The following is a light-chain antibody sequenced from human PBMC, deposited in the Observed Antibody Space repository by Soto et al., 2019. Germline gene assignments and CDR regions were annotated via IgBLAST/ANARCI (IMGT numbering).Light chain of an antibody. CDR3: AAWDDSLSCVV. CDR2: RNN. CDR1: SSNIGSNY. V-gene: IGLV1-47*01. Sequence: QSVLTQPPSASGTPGQRVTISCSGSSSNIGSNYVYWYQQLPGTAPKLLIYRNNQRPSGVPDRFSGSKSGTSASLAISGLRSEDEAGYYCAAWDDSLSCVVFGGGTKVTVL. J-gene: IGLJ2*01.